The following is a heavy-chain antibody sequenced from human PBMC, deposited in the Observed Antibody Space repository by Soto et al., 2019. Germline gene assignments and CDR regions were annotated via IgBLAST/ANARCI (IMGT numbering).Heavy chain of an antibody. CDR3: AIRASYYDSSGYFDY. CDR1: GFTFSSYW. D-gene: IGHD3-22*01. Sequence: GGSLRLSCAASGFTFSSYWMHWVRQAPGKGLVWVSRINSDGSSTSYAESVKGRFTISRDNAKNTLNLQMNSLRAEDTAVYYCAIRASYYDSSGYFDYWGQGTLVTVSS. V-gene: IGHV3-74*01. J-gene: IGHJ4*02. CDR2: INSDGSST.